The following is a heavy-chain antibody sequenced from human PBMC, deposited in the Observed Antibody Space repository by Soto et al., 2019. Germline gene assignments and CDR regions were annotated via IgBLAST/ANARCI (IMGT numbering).Heavy chain of an antibody. J-gene: IGHJ6*02. Sequence: SETLSLTCTVSGGSISGYYWRWVRQPAGKGLEWVGRIYSDGTTNYSPSLKSRVTMSLDTSKDQFSLHLNSVTAADTAVYYCSRVGCSNSKCYTRGMDVWGQGTTVTVSS. V-gene: IGHV4-4*07. CDR3: SRVGCSNSKCYTRGMDV. CDR2: IYSDGTT. CDR1: GGSISGYY. D-gene: IGHD2-2*01.